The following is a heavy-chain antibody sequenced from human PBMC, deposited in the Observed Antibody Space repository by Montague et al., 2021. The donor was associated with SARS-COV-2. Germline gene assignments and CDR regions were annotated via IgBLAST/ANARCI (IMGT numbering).Heavy chain of an antibody. CDR1: GDSISNSNW. CDR2: IFRSGDS. D-gene: IGHD3-22*01. V-gene: IGHV4-4*02. CDR3: VRGGTMTVVVFDY. J-gene: IGHJ4*02. Sequence: SETLSLTCTVSGDSISNSNWWTWVRQSPGRGLEWIGEIFRSGDSXYNPSLKSRVTMSVDMSRNQFSLSLSNVTAADTALYYCVRGGTMTVVVFDYWGQGTLVTVSS.